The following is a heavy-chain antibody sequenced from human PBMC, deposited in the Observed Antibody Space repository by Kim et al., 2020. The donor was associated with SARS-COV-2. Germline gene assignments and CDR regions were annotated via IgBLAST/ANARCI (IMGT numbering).Heavy chain of an antibody. D-gene: IGHD4-17*01. CDR2: NT. Sequence: NTKYSQKCQGRVTITRNTSASTAYMELSSLRSEDTAVYYCARGVLRSFDYWGQGTLVTVSS. CDR3: ARGVLRSFDY. V-gene: IGHV1-3*01. J-gene: IGHJ4*02.